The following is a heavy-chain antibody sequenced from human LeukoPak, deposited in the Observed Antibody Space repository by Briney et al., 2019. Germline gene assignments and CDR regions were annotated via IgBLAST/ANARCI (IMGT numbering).Heavy chain of an antibody. CDR1: GGTFSSYA. Sequence: SVKVSCKASGGTFSSYAISWVRQAPGQGLEWMGRIIPIFGTANYAQKFQGRVTITTDESTSTAYMELSSLRSEDTAVYYCARDPTYYYDSSGLHADAFDIWGQGTMVTVSS. J-gene: IGHJ3*02. CDR2: IIPIFGTA. V-gene: IGHV1-69*05. CDR3: ARDPTYYYDSSGLHADAFDI. D-gene: IGHD3-22*01.